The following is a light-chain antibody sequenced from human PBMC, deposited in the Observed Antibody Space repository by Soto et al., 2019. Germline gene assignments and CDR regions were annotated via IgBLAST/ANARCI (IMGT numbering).Light chain of an antibody. Sequence: QSVLAQPASVSGSPGQSITISCSGTSSDVGKYDAVSRYQQHPGKAPKFIIYEVTKRPSGISDRFSGSKSGNTASLTISGLQAEDEAHYYCCSYTNLDSVLFGGGTKVTVL. J-gene: IGLJ2*01. CDR2: EVT. CDR3: CSYTNLDSVL. V-gene: IGLV2-23*02. CDR1: SSDVGKYDA.